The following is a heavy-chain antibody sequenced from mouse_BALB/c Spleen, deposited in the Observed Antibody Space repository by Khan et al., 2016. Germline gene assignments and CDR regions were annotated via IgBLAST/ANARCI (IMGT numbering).Heavy chain of an antibody. D-gene: IGHD2-4*01. J-gene: IGHJ3*01. V-gene: IGHV3-2*02. CDR1: GYSITSDYA. CDR3: ARSMITTGFAY. CDR2: ISYSGST. Sequence: EVQLQESGPGLVKPSQSLSLTRTVTGYSITSDYAWNWIRQFPGNKLEWMGYISYSGSTSYNPSLKSRISITRDTSKNQFFLQLNSVTTEDTATYYCARSMITTGFAYWGQGTLVTVSA.